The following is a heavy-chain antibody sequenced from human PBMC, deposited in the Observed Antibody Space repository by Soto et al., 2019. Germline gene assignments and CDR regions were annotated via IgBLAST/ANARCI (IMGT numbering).Heavy chain of an antibody. Sequence: GGSLRLSCAASGVTFSSYWMSWVRQAPGKGLEWVANIKQDGSEKYYVDSVKGRFTISRDNAKNSLYLQMNSLRAEDTAVYYCARAVYRLRNPPGYWGQGTLVTVSS. CDR2: IKQDGSEK. CDR1: GVTFSSYW. J-gene: IGHJ4*02. D-gene: IGHD1-20*01. CDR3: ARAVYRLRNPPGY. V-gene: IGHV3-7*05.